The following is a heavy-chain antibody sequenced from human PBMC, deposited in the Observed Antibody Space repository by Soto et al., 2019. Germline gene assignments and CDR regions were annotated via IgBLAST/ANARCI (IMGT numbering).Heavy chain of an antibody. V-gene: IGHV1-18*01. CDR2: SSAYNGNT. CDR1: GYTFTSYG. D-gene: IGHD3-10*01. Sequence: QVQLVQSGAEVKKPGASVKVSCKASGYTFTSYGISWVRQAPGQGLAWMGWSSAYNGNTNYAQKLQGRVTMTTDTSTSTAYMELRSLRSDDTAVYYCARKALGFGELWFGPWGQGTLVTVSS. CDR3: ARKALGFGELWFGP. J-gene: IGHJ5*02.